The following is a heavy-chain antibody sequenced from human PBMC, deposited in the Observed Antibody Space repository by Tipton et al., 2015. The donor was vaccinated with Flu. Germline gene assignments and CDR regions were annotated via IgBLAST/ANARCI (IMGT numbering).Heavy chain of an antibody. CDR2: IYYSGST. Sequence: GLVKPSETLSLTCTVSGGSISSYYWSWIRQPPGKGLEWIGYIYYSGSTNYNPSLKSRVTISVDTSKNQFSLKLSSVTAADTAVYYCAREPRIAAAGTRDAFDIWGQGTMVTVSS. CDR3: AREPRIAAAGTRDAFDI. V-gene: IGHV4-59*01. J-gene: IGHJ3*02. D-gene: IGHD6-13*01. CDR1: GGSISSYY.